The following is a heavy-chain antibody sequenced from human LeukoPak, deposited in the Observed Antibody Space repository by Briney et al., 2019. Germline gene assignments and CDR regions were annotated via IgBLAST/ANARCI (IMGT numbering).Heavy chain of an antibody. V-gene: IGHV3-23*01. D-gene: IGHD6-6*01. CDR2: ISGSGVNT. Sequence: GGSLRLSCAASGFTFSSHTMSWVHQAPGKGLEWVSGISGSGVNTYYANSVKGRFTISRDKFMNTLYLQMNSLRAEDTAVYYCARGRGLPVRPPNEGFLDYWGRGTLVTVSS. CDR1: GFTFSSHT. J-gene: IGHJ4*02. CDR3: ARGRGLPVRPPNEGFLDY.